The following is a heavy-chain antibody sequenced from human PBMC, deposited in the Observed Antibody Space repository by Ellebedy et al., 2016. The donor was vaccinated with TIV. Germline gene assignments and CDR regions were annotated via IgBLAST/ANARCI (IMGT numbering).Heavy chain of an antibody. V-gene: IGHV3-13*01. CDR3: ARATEGLDY. CDR2: IGTAGDT. J-gene: IGHJ4*02. CDR1: GFPFSSYD. D-gene: IGHD1-14*01. Sequence: GESLKISCAASGFPFSSYDMHWVRQVTGKGLEWVSAIGTAGDTYYPGSVKGRFTISRENAKNAFYLQMNSLRAGDTAVYYCARATEGLDYWGQGTLVTVSS.